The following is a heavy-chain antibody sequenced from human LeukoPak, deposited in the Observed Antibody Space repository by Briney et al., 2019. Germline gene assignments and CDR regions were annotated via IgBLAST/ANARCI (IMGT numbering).Heavy chain of an antibody. CDR2: IKPDGSEK. CDR1: GFTFSSNW. J-gene: IGHJ4*02. Sequence: GGSLRLSCAASGFTFSSNWMSWVRQAPGKGLEWVANIKPDGSEKYYVDSVKGRFTISRDNAKNSLYLQMNSLRAEDTAVYYCATPLLGYWGQGTQVTVSS. CDR3: ATPLLGY. V-gene: IGHV3-7*02.